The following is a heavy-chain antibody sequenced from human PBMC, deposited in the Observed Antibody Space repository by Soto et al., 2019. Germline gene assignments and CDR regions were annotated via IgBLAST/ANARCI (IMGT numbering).Heavy chain of an antibody. J-gene: IGHJ4*02. V-gene: IGHV1-69*13. Sequence: ASVKVSCKASGGTFSNYDISWVRQAPGHGLEWVGGIIPLTETPVYAQTVQGRLTITADEITSAAYMELSSLRSDDTAVYDCAIGTRNSWTCDFWGQGTLVTVSS. CDR1: GGTFSNYD. D-gene: IGHD6-13*01. CDR2: IIPLTETP. CDR3: AIGTRNSWTCDF.